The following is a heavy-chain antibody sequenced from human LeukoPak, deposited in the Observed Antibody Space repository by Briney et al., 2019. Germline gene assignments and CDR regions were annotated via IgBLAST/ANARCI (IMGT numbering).Heavy chain of an antibody. Sequence: SETLSLTCTVSGGSISSYYWSWIRQPPGKGLEWMGYIYYSGSTNYNPSLKSRVTISVDTYKNQFSLKLSSVTAADTAVYYCARESDYYYYGMDVWGQGTTVTVSS. CDR1: GGSISSYY. CDR2: IYYSGST. V-gene: IGHV4-59*01. CDR3: ARESDYYYYGMDV. J-gene: IGHJ6*02.